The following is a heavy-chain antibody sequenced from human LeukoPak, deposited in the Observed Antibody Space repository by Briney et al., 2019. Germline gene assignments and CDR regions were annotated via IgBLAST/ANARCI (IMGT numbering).Heavy chain of an antibody. D-gene: IGHD2-15*01. CDR3: AREGECSGGSCYFSDY. CDR2: ISSSSSTI. Sequence: GGSLRLSCAASGFTFSSYSMNWVRQAPGKGLEWVSYISSSSSTIYYADSVKGRFTISRDNAKNSLYLQMNSLRAEDTAVYYCAREGECSGGSCYFSDYWGQGTLVTVSS. CDR1: GFTFSSYS. V-gene: IGHV3-48*01. J-gene: IGHJ4*02.